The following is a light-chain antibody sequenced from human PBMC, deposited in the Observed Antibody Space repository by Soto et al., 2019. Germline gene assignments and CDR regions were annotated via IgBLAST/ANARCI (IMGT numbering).Light chain of an antibody. Sequence: IQMTQSPSTLSASLGDRVTITCGASQSISSWLAWYQQKPGKAPKVLIYAASSLESGVPSRFSGSGSGTQFTLTISSLQPEDFATYYCQQANSFPPTFGGGTKVDIK. V-gene: IGKV1-5*01. CDR1: QSISSW. CDR3: QQANSFPPT. CDR2: AAS. J-gene: IGKJ4*01.